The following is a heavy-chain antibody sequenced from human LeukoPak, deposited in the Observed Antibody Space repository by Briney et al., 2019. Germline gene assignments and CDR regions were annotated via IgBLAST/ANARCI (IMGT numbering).Heavy chain of an antibody. J-gene: IGHJ4*02. CDR2: IYYSGST. D-gene: IGHD6-19*01. CDR1: GGSISSYY. CDR3: ARDSSSGWYRLFDY. V-gene: IGHV4-59*12. Sequence: PSETLSLTCTVSGGSISSYYWSWIRQPPGKGLEWIGYIYYSGSTNYNPSLKSRVTISVDTSKNQFSLKLSSVTAADTAVYYCARDSSSGWYRLFDYWGQGTLVTVSS.